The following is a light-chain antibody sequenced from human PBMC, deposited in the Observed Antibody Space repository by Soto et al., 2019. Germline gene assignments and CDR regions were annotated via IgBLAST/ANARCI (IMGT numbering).Light chain of an antibody. CDR2: GAS. J-gene: IGKJ5*01. Sequence: EIVMTQSPATLSVSPGERATLSCRASQSVGSDLAWYQQKPGQAPRLVIYGASSRATGIPDRFSGSGSGTDFTLTISRLEPEDFAVYYCQHYNKWPITFGQGTRLEIK. V-gene: IGKV3D-15*01. CDR1: QSVGSD. CDR3: QHYNKWPIT.